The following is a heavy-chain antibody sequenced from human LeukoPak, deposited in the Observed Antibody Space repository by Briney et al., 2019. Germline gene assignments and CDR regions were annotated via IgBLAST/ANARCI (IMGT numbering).Heavy chain of an antibody. CDR1: GGSVGSAGYY. CDR2: IYYSEST. CDR3: ARVLPAAMGRDAFDI. V-gene: IGHV4-61*08. J-gene: IGHJ3*02. Sequence: SETLSLTCIVSGGSVGSAGYYWSWIRQPPGKGLEWIGNIYYSESTNYNPSLKSRVTISVDTSKHQFSLKLSSVTAADTAVYYCARVLPAAMGRDAFDIWGQGTMVTVSS. D-gene: IGHD2-2*01.